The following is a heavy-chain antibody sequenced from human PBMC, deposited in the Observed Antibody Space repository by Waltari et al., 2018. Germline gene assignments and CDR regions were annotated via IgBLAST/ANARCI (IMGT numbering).Heavy chain of an antibody. CDR2: IYSDDST. CDR3: AKSAGGFYDY. J-gene: IGHJ4*02. Sequence: EVQLLESGGGLVQPGGSLRSSWSASGLSFSSYAIHWVRQAPGKGLEWVSAIYSDDSTHYADSVKGRFLISRDNSKKTVYLEINGLRGEDTAIYYCAKSAGGFYDYWGQGTLVTVPS. CDR1: GLSFSSYA. D-gene: IGHD3-3*01. V-gene: IGHV3-23*03.